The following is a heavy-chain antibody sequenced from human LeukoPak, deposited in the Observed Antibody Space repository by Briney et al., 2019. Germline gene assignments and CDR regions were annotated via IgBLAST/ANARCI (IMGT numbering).Heavy chain of an antibody. CDR1: GGTFSSYA. CDR3: ATSIRFLEWLPPSGYMDV. CDR2: IIPIFGTA. J-gene: IGHJ6*03. D-gene: IGHD3-3*01. V-gene: IGHV1-69*13. Sequence: SVKVSCKASGGTFSSYAISWVRQAPGQGLEWMGGIIPIFGTANYAQKFQGRVTITADESTSTAYMEVSSLRSEDTAVYYCATSIRFLEWLPPSGYMDVWGKGTTVTVSS.